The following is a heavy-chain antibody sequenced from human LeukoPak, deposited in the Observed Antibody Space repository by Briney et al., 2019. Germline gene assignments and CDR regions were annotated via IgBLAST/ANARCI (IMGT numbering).Heavy chain of an antibody. CDR3: ATSTYYDSRSWGFDI. D-gene: IGHD3-22*01. CDR1: AFTLSTYA. Sequence: GGSLRLSGAGSAFTLSTYAMRWVRQAPGKGLEGVSGISAGRGNTYYADSVKGRFIISRDNSKNTLYLQMNSLRAEATAVYYCATSTYYDSRSWGFDIWGQGTMVTVSS. V-gene: IGHV3-23*01. J-gene: IGHJ3*02. CDR2: ISAGRGNT.